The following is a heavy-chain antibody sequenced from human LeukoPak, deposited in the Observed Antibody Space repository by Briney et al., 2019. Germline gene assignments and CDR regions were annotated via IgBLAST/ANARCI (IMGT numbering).Heavy chain of an antibody. J-gene: IGHJ4*02. CDR1: GYTFTVYY. CDR3: ARGSGSYFGPTGY. Sequence: ASVTVSFKASGYTFTVYYVHWVRQAPGQGLEWMGWINPNSGGTNYAQKFQGRVTMTRDTSISTAYMELSRLRSDDTAVYYCARGSGSYFGPTGYWGQGTLVTVSS. V-gene: IGHV1-2*02. D-gene: IGHD1-26*01. CDR2: INPNSGGT.